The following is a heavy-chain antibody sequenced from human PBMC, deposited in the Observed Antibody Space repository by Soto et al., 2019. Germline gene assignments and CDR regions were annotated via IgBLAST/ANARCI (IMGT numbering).Heavy chain of an antibody. J-gene: IGHJ4*02. CDR3: AKVFSPELGNYFAH. CDR2: ISNSFSDGNT. Sequence: EVHLLESGGGLVQPGGSLRLSCAASGFTFSTYAMNWVRQAPGKGLEWVSAISNSFSDGNTHYADSVKGRFTISRDNAKNTVFLEMNSLRAEDTAVYYCAKVFSPELGNYFAHWGQGTLVTVSS. V-gene: IGHV3-23*01. CDR1: GFTFSTYA. D-gene: IGHD1-26*01.